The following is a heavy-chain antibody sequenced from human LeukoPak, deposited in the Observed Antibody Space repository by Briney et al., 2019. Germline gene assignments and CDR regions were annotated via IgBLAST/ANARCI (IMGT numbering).Heavy chain of an antibody. Sequence: ASVKVSCKASGYTFTSYGISWVRQAPGQGLEWMGWFSTYNGNTNYAQKLQGRVTMTTDTSTTTAYMELRSLRSDDTAVYYCARDRDYVWGSYRPDAFDIWGQGTMVTVSS. J-gene: IGHJ3*02. CDR1: GYTFTSYG. V-gene: IGHV1-18*01. D-gene: IGHD3-16*02. CDR2: FSTYNGNT. CDR3: ARDRDYVWGSYRPDAFDI.